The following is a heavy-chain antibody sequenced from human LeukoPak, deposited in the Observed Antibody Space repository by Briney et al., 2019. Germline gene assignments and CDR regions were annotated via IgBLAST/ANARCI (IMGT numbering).Heavy chain of an antibody. CDR3: AKAPVTTCRGAYCYPFDY. CDR2: ISDSGNT. D-gene: IGHD2-21*01. J-gene: IGHJ4*02. V-gene: IGHV3-23*01. Sequence: GGSLRLSCAASGFTLSSYAMSWVRQAPGKGLEWVSAISDSGNTYHADSVKGRFTISRDSSKNTLFLQMNRLRPEDAAVYYCAKAPVTTCRGAYCYPFDYWGRGTLVTVSS. CDR1: GFTLSSYA.